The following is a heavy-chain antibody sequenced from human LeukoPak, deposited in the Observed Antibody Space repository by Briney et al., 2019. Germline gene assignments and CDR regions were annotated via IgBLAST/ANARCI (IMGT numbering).Heavy chain of an antibody. Sequence: GGSLRLSCAASGFTFSSYAMSWVRQAPGKGLEWVSAISGSGGSTYYADSVKGRFTISRDNSTNSLYLQMYSLRAEDTGVYYSAKEAVYVIVVVPAALDYWGQGTLVTVSS. J-gene: IGHJ4*02. CDR2: ISGSGGST. V-gene: IGHV3-23*01. CDR3: AKEAVYVIVVVPAALDY. D-gene: IGHD2-2*01. CDR1: GFTFSSYA.